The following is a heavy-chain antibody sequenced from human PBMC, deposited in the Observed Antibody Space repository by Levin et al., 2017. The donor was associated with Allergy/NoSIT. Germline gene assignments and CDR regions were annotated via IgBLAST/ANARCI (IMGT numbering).Heavy chain of an antibody. Sequence: TGGSLRLSCAASGFNFSIYSMNWVRQAPGKGLEWVSYIGSGSSTIYYADSVKGRFTVSRDNAKTSLYLQMNSLRVEDTAIYYCARDRDYDFSTAYIGGVVRHYYYYGMDVWGQGTTVTVSS. CDR1: GFNFSIYS. CDR2: IGSGSSTI. CDR3: ARDRDYDFSTAYIGGVVRHYYYYGMDV. D-gene: IGHD3-3*01. J-gene: IGHJ6*02. V-gene: IGHV3-48*04.